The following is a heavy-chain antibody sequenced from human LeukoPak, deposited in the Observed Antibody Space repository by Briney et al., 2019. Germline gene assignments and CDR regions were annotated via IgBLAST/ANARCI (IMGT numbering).Heavy chain of an antibody. D-gene: IGHD2-15*01. CDR3: AKNGDRGAYCTGGTCYPYFYYYMDV. CDR1: GFTFRSYG. J-gene: IGHJ6*03. CDR2: ISGSGGST. Sequence: GGSLRLSCAASGFTFRSYGMSWVRQAPGKGLEWVSAISGSGGSTHYADSVKGRFTISRDNSKNTLYLQMNSLRAEDTAIYYCAKNGDRGAYCTGGTCYPYFYYYMDVWGKGTTVTI. V-gene: IGHV3-23*01.